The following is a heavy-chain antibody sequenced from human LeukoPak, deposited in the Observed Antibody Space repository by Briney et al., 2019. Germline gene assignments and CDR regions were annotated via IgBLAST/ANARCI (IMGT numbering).Heavy chain of an antibody. V-gene: IGHV4-39*01. Sequence: SETLLLTCSVSRVSILSSLYYFGWIRQPPGKGRDRLWRIYNSESTYYNASLKSRVTISLDPSRNQVALKLNSVPATDTAVYYCAKSGGYGLIDYWGQGTLVSVSS. J-gene: IGHJ4*01. CDR2: IYNSEST. CDR3: AKSGGYGLIDY. CDR1: RVSILSSLYY. D-gene: IGHD1-26*01.